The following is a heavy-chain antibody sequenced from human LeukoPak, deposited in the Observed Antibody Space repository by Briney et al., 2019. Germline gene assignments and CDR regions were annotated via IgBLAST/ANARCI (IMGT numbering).Heavy chain of an antibody. CDR2: IYTSGST. J-gene: IGHJ6*03. D-gene: IGHD1-26*01. Sequence: SETLSLTCTVSGGSISSYYWSWIRQPAGKGLEWIGRIYTSGSTNYNPSLKSRVTISVDTSKNQFSLKLSSVTAADTAVYYCARGSWGRGNYYYYMDVWGKGTTVTISS. CDR1: GGSISSYY. CDR3: ARGSWGRGNYYYYMDV. V-gene: IGHV4-4*07.